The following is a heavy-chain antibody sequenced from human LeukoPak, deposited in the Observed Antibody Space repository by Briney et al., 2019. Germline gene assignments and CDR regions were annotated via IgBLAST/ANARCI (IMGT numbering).Heavy chain of an antibody. Sequence: GRSLRLSCAASGFTFSSYAMHWVRQAPGKGLEWVAVISYDGSNKYYADSVKGRFTISRDNSKNTLYLQMNSLRAEDTAVYYCARSLSLDSYGYYFDYWGQGTLVTVSS. V-gene: IGHV3-30*04. CDR1: GFTFSSYA. D-gene: IGHD5-18*01. CDR2: ISYDGSNK. J-gene: IGHJ4*02. CDR3: ARSLSLDSYGYYFDY.